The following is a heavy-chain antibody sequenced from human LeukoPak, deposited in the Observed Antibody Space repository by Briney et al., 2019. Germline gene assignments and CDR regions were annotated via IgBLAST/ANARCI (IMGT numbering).Heavy chain of an antibody. Sequence: GGSLRLSCAASGFTFSSYAMSWIRQAPGKGLEWVSAISGSGGSTYYADSVKGRFTISRDNSKNTLYLQMNSLRAEDTAVYYCAKDRTLDDYGDFAPWGQGTLVTVSS. CDR1: GFTFSSYA. CDR2: ISGSGGST. CDR3: AKDRTLDDYGDFAP. D-gene: IGHD4-17*01. V-gene: IGHV3-23*01. J-gene: IGHJ5*02.